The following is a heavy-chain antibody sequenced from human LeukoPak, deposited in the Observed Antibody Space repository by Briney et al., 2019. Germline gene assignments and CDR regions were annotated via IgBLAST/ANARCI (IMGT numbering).Heavy chain of an antibody. Sequence: SETLSLTCAVYGGSFSGYYWSWIRQPPGKGLEWIGEINHSGSTNYNPSLKSRVTISVDTSKNQFSLKLSSVTAADTAVYYCAREALGYSSSWYPGDYWGQGTLVTVSS. CDR2: INHSGST. J-gene: IGHJ4*02. D-gene: IGHD6-13*01. V-gene: IGHV4-34*01. CDR3: AREALGYSSSWYPGDY. CDR1: GGSFSGYY.